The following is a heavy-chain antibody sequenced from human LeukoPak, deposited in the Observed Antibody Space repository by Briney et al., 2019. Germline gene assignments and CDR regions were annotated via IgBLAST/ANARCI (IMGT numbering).Heavy chain of an antibody. CDR2: IYYRGSA. CDR3: ARLLHDWFDS. V-gene: IGHV4-59*08. D-gene: IGHD4-11*01. J-gene: IGHJ5*01. Sequence: SETLSLTCTVSGDSINSYYWSCIRQPPGKGLEWLGYIYYRGSANYNPSLKSRVTISIDTSKNQFSLKLTSVTAADTAVYYCARLLHDWFDSWGQGTLVTVSS. CDR1: GDSINSYY.